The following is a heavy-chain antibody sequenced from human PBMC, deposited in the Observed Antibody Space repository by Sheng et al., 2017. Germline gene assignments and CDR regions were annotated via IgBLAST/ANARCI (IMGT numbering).Heavy chain of an antibody. CDR1: GGSISSSSYY. CDR2: IYYSGST. D-gene: IGHD3-3*01. V-gene: IGHV4-39*01. J-gene: IGHJ4*02. Sequence: QLQLQESGPGLVKPSETLSLTCTVSGGSISSSSYYWGWILQPPGKGLEWIGSIYYSGSTYYNPSLKSRVTISVDTSKNQFSLKLSSVTAADTAVYYCARRVYDFWAAFDYWGQGTLVTVSS. CDR3: ARRVYDFWAAFDY.